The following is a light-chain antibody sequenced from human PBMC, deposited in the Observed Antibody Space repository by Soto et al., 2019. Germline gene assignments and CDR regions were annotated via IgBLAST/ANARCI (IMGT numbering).Light chain of an antibody. CDR2: SNN. J-gene: IGLJ1*01. Sequence: QPVLTQPPSASGTPGQWVTISCSGSSSNIGYNTVAWYQQLPGTAPTLLIYSNNRRPSGVPDRFSGSKSGTSASLPIRGLHSGEENDDYCAACDDSVNGYVFGTGTKVTVL. CDR1: SSNIGYNT. V-gene: IGLV1-44*01. CDR3: AACDDSVNGYV.